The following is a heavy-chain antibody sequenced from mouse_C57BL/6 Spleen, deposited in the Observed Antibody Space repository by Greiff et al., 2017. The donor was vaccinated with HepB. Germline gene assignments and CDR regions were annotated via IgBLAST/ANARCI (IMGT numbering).Heavy chain of an antibody. CDR1: GYTFTSYW. CDR3: ARDYGSSYARSFDY. Sequence: QVQLKQPGAELVKPGASVKMSCKASGYTFTSYWITWVKQRPGQGLEWIGDIYPGSGSTNYNEKFKSKATLTVDTSSSTAYMQLSSLTSEDSAVYYCARDYGSSYARSFDYWGQGTTLTVSS. CDR2: IYPGSGST. J-gene: IGHJ2*01. V-gene: IGHV1-55*01. D-gene: IGHD1-1*01.